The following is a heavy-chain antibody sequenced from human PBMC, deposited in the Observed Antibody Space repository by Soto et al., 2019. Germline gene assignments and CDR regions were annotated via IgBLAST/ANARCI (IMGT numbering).Heavy chain of an antibody. CDR1: GGTFSGYA. Sequence: SVKVSCKASGGTFSGYAISWVRQAPGQGLEWMGGIIPIFGTANYAQKFQGRVTITADESTSTAYMELSSLRSEDTAVYYCARESRPYYDSSGYQDAFDIWGQGTMVTVSS. D-gene: IGHD3-22*01. CDR3: ARESRPYYDSSGYQDAFDI. CDR2: IIPIFGTA. J-gene: IGHJ3*02. V-gene: IGHV1-69*13.